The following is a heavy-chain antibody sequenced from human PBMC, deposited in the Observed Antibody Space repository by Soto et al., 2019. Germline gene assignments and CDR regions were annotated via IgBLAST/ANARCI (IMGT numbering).Heavy chain of an antibody. CDR1: GCRFTSYW. V-gene: IGHV5-10-1*01. Sequence: EVQLVQSGAGVKKPGECLRISCKGSGCRFTSYWISWVRQMPWKGLERMGRIDPSDSSTNYSPSLQGHVRITADKSVSPAYLQCSSLKASDTAMYYCARHRGLQYFGALPLGQGSPVTVSS. J-gene: IGHJ5*02. D-gene: IGHD3-10*01. CDR2: IDPSDSST. CDR3: ARHRGLQYFGALP.